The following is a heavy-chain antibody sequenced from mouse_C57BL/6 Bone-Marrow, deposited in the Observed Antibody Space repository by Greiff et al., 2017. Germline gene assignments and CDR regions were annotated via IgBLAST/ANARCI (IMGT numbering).Heavy chain of an antibody. CDR1: GYTFTSYW. D-gene: IGHD5-1*01. CDR3: ARLSTRYLDG. Sequence: VQLQQPGAELVKPGASVKLSCKASGYTFTSYWMHWVKQRPGQGLEWIGMIHPNSGSTNYNEKFKSKATLTVDKSSITAYMQLSSLTSEDSAVYYCARLSTRYLDGWATGTTVTISS. CDR2: IHPNSGST. V-gene: IGHV1-64*01. J-gene: IGHJ1*03.